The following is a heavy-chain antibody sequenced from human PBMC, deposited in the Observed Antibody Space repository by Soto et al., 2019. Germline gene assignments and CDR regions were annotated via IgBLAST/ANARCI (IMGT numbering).Heavy chain of an antibody. CDR2: MNPNSGNT. CDR3: ARGLRAGYPYYYYGMDV. CDR1: GYTFTGYY. J-gene: IGHJ6*02. Sequence: ASVKVSCKASGYTFTGYYMHWVRQAPGQGLEWMGWMNPNSGNTGYAQKFQGRVTMTRNTSISTAYMELSSLRSEDTAVYYCARGLRAGYPYYYYGMDVWGQGTTVTVSS. D-gene: IGHD5-12*01. V-gene: IGHV1-8*02.